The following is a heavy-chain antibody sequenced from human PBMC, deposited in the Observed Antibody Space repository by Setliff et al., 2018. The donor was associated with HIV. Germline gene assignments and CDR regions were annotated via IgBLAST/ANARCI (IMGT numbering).Heavy chain of an antibody. CDR1: GYTFTSHY. V-gene: IGHV1-46*01. D-gene: IGHD2-15*01. Sequence: ASVKVSCKASGYTFTSHYLHWVRQAPGQGLEWMGVLNPSDGSTHYARKFQGRVAMTRDTSTSTLYIELSSLRSEDSAVYYWARELSGGWPLEVFDIWGQGTRVT. CDR3: ARELSGGWPLEVFDI. CDR2: LNPSDGST. J-gene: IGHJ3*02.